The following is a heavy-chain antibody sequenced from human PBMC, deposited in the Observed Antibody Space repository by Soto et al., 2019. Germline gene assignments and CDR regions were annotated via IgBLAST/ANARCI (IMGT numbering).Heavy chain of an antibody. J-gene: IGHJ4*02. CDR1: GGTFSSYT. CDR2: IIPILGIA. CDR3: ARVNDILTCAIDY. Sequence: QVQLVQSGAEVKKPGSSVKVSCKASGGTFSSYTISWVRQAPGQGLEWMGRIIPILGIANYAQKFQGRVTITADKSTSTAYMELSSLRSEDTAVYYCARVNDILTCAIDYWGQGTLVTVSS. D-gene: IGHD3-9*01. V-gene: IGHV1-69*02.